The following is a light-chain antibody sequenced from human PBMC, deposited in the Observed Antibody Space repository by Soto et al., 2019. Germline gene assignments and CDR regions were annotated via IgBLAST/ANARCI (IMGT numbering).Light chain of an antibody. J-gene: IGLJ2*01. V-gene: IGLV1-40*01. CDR3: QSYDGSLSVVV. Sequence: QSVLTQPPSVSGAPGQRVTISCTGSSSNIGAGYDVHWYQQLPGTAPKLLIYGNSNRPSGVPDRFSGSKSGTSASLAITGLQSEDEADYCCQSYDGSLSVVVFGGGTKVTVL. CDR2: GNS. CDR1: SSNIGAGYD.